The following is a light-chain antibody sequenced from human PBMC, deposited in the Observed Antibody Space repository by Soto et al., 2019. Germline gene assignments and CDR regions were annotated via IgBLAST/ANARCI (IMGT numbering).Light chain of an antibody. J-gene: IGLJ2*01. CDR2: DVS. V-gene: IGLV1-40*01. Sequence: QSALTQPPSVSGSPGQTVTISCTGTSCDVGGGNDVSWYQQLPGTAPKLLIFDVSNRPSGVPYRFSGSRSGNSASLAITGLQAEDEADYYCRSYASSRTDVFGGGTKLTVL. CDR3: RSYASSRTDV. CDR1: SCDVGGGND.